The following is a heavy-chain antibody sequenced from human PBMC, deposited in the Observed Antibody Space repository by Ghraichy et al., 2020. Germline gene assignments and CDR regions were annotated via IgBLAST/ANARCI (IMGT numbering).Heavy chain of an antibody. CDR3: ARRGITSGCSGWFAP. V-gene: IGHV4-59*08. Sequence: SETLSLTCTVSGGSINSYYWSWVRQPPGKGLEWIGHIYYSGSTKYNPSLKSRVTISLDTSKSQFSLKLSSVTAADTAVYYCARRGITSGCSGWFAPWGQGTLVTVSS. CDR1: GGSINSYY. CDR2: IYYSGST. D-gene: IGHD1-20*01. J-gene: IGHJ5*02.